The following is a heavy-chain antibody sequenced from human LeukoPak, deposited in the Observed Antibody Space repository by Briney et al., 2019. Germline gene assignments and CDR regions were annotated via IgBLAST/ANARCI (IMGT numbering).Heavy chain of an antibody. CDR3: TTTYYYGSGIYTGY. CDR1: GFPFRNAW. CDR2: IKSKVDGGTT. J-gene: IGHJ4*02. V-gene: IGHV3-15*01. D-gene: IGHD3-10*01. Sequence: GGSLRLSCVASGFPFRNAWVSWVRQAPGKGLEWVGRIKSKVDGGTTDYAAPVKGRFTFSRDDSKNTLYLQMNSLKSDDTAVYYCTTTYYYGSGIYTGYWGQGTLVTVSS.